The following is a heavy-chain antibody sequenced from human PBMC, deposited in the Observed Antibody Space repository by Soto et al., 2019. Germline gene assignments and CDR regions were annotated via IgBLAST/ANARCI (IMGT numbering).Heavy chain of an antibody. Sequence: QVQLVQSGAEVKKPGASVKVSCKASGYTFTSYDINWIRQAPGQGLEWMGFMSPHDDNTGYAQKFQGRVTMTRSISTGTVYMELSSLRSDDTAVYYCARVKSGFSFAYWGQGTLVTVSS. CDR1: GYTFTSYD. V-gene: IGHV1-8*01. J-gene: IGHJ4*02. CDR3: ARVKSGFSFAY. CDR2: MSPHDDNT. D-gene: IGHD3-3*01.